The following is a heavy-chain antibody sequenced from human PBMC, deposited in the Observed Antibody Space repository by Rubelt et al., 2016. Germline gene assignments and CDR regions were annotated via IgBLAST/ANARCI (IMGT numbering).Heavy chain of an antibody. CDR3: ARNYGSGSARPYYFDY. CDR2: YYSGST. Sequence: YYSGSTYYNPSLKSRVTISVDTSKNQFSLKLSSVTAADTAVYYCARNYGSGSARPYYFDYWGQGTLVTVSS. D-gene: IGHD3-10*01. J-gene: IGHJ4*02. V-gene: IGHV4-31*02.